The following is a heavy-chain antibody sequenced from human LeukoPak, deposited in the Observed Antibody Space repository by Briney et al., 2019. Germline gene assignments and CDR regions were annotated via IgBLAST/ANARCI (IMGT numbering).Heavy chain of an antibody. J-gene: IGHJ4*02. CDR1: GYTFTGYY. D-gene: IGHD6-19*01. Sequence: GASVKVSCKASGYTFTGYYMHWVRQAPGQGLEWMGRINPNSGGTNYAQKFQGRVTMTRDTPISTAYMELSRLRSDDTAVYYCARVWDSSGWYYAYWGRGTLVTVSS. V-gene: IGHV1-2*06. CDR2: INPNSGGT. CDR3: ARVWDSSGWYYAY.